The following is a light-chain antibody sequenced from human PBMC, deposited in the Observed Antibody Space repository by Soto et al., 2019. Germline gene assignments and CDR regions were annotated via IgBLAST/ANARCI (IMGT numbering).Light chain of an antibody. CDR2: DTS. Sequence: VLTQSPATLSLSPGERATLYCGASQRVSGCFLAWYQQKPGLAPRLILYDTSFRATGIPDRFSGSGSGTDFTLTINRLDPEDFAVYYCQQYGSSASFGQGTTADIK. CDR1: QRVSGCF. CDR3: QQYGSSAS. J-gene: IGKJ1*01. V-gene: IGKV3D-20*01.